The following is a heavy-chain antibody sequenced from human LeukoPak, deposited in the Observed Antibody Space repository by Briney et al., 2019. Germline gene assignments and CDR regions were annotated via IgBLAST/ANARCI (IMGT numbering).Heavy chain of an antibody. CDR1: GYTFTSYA. V-gene: IGHV1-3*01. D-gene: IGHD6-19*01. J-gene: IGHJ4*02. CDR3: ASSGWYGAGSFDY. CDR2: INAGNGNT. Sequence: ASVKVSCKASGYTFTSYAMHWVRQAPGQRLEWMGWINAGNGNTKYLQKFQGRVTITRDTSASTAYMELSSLRSEDTAVYYCASSGWYGAGSFDYWGQGTLVTVSS.